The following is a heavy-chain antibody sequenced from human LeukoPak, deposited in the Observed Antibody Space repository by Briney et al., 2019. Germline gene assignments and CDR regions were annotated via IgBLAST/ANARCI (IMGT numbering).Heavy chain of an antibody. Sequence: SETLSLTCAVYGGSFSGYYWSWIRQPPGKGLEWIGEINHSGSTNYNPSLKSRVTISVDTSKNQFSLKLGSVTAADTAVYYCARRSGSSWYRGWFDYWGQGTLVTVSS. CDR1: GGSFSGYY. J-gene: IGHJ4*02. D-gene: IGHD6-13*01. V-gene: IGHV4-34*01. CDR2: INHSGST. CDR3: ARRSGSSWYRGWFDY.